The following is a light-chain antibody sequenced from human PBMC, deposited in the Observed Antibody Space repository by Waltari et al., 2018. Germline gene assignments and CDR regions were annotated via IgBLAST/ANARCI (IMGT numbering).Light chain of an antibody. CDR2: AAS. J-gene: IGKJ5*01. V-gene: IGKV1-39*01. CDR1: QSISSY. Sequence: DIQMTQSPSSLSASVGDRVTITCRASQSISSYLNWYQQKPGKAPKLLIYAASSLQSGVPSRFSGSGSGTDFTLTISSLQPEEFATYYCQQSYSTRITFGQGTRLEIK. CDR3: QQSYSTRIT.